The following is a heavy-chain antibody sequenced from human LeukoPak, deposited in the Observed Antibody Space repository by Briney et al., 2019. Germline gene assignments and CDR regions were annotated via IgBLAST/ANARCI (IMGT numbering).Heavy chain of an antibody. J-gene: IGHJ4*02. V-gene: IGHV3-23*01. D-gene: IGHD6-19*01. Sequence: PGGSLRLSCTGSGFKFGDYVMGWFRQAPGKGLEWVSGISGSGGSTYYTDSVKGRFTVSRDNSKNTLYLQMNSLRAEDTAVYHCALIAVAGSPARPPDYWGQGTLVTVSS. CDR1: GFKFGDYV. CDR2: ISGSGGST. CDR3: ALIAVAGSPARPPDY.